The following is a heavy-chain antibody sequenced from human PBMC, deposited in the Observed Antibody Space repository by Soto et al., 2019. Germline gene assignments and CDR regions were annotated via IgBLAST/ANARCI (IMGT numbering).Heavy chain of an antibody. J-gene: IGHJ4*02. CDR1: GFTFSTYS. D-gene: IGHD6-19*01. Sequence: GGSLRLSCVVSGFTFSTYSMNWVRQAPGKGLEWVSYISSSRSTVYYADSVKGRFTISRDNAKNSLYLQMNSLRAEDTAVYYCARSSSPPEYWGPGTLVTVSS. V-gene: IGHV3-48*01. CDR2: ISSSRSTV. CDR3: ARSSSPPEY.